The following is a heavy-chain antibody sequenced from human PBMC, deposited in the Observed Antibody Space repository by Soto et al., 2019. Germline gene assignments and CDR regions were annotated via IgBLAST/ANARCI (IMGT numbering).Heavy chain of an antibody. J-gene: IGHJ4*02. CDR2: ISGGGDYT. V-gene: IGHV3-23*01. CDR1: GITFSSYA. Sequence: PGGSLRLSCAASGITFSSYAMSWVRQAPGKGLEWVSAISGGGDYTYNADSVKGRFTISRDNSKSTLYLQMASLRADDTAVYYCALYWHDFWSAFHFDQWGQGVKVTVYS. D-gene: IGHD3-3*01. CDR3: ALYWHDFWSAFHFDQ.